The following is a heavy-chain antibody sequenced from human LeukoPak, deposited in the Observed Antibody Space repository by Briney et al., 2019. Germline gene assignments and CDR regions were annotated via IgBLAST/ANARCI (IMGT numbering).Heavy chain of an antibody. CDR2: ISGGGDYT. CDR1: GFIFSSYA. V-gene: IGHV3-23*01. CDR3: VKVGSNYGDPKDY. Sequence: GGSLRLSCAASGFIFSSYAMSWVRQDPGKGLEWVSTISGGGDYTFYADSVKGRFTVSRDNSKNTLFVQMNSLRADDTAVYYCVKVGSNYGDPKDYWGQGTLVSVTS. J-gene: IGHJ4*02. D-gene: IGHD4-17*01.